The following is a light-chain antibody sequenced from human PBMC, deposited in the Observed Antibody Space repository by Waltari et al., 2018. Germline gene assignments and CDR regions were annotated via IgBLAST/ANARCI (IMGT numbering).Light chain of an antibody. J-gene: IGLJ2*01. CDR1: ALPNQY. Sequence: SSELTQPLSVSVSPGQTAMITCSGDALPNQYASWYQKKPGQAPLLVIFKDSERPSLIPERFSGSSSGTVVALTISGVQAEDEADYFCQSADSTGTHRFFGGGTKLTVL. CDR3: QSADSTGTHRF. CDR2: KDS. V-gene: IGLV3-25*03.